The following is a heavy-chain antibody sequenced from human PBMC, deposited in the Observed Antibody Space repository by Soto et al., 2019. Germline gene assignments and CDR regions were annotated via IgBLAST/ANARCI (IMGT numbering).Heavy chain of an antibody. CDR1: GGSINNYY. Sequence: QVQLQESGPGLVKPSETLSLTCTVSGGSINNYYWSWIRQPPGKGLEWIGYIFDLGNTIYNPSLNGRVTILVDTSRNQFSLKLTSVTAADTAVYYCTRHDVVPVIGHGVAVWGRGTTVTVSS. V-gene: IGHV4-59*01. D-gene: IGHD2-21*02. CDR3: TRHDVVPVIGHGVAV. J-gene: IGHJ6*02. CDR2: IFDLGNT.